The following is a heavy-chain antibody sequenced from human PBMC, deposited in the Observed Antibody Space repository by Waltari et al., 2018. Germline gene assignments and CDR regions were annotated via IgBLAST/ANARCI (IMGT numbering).Heavy chain of an antibody. D-gene: IGHD2-2*03. J-gene: IGHJ5*02. Sequence: QVQLQESGPGLVKPSETLSLTCAVSGYSISSGYYWGWIRQPPGKGLEWIGSIYHSGSTYNNPSLKSRVTISVDTSKNQFSLKLSSVTAADTAVYYCARTQLDSNWFDPWGQGTLVTVSS. CDR1: GYSISSGYY. V-gene: IGHV4-38-2*01. CDR3: ARTQLDSNWFDP. CDR2: IYHSGST.